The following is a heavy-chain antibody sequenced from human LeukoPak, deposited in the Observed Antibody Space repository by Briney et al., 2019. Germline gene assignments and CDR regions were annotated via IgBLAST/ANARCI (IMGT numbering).Heavy chain of an antibody. Sequence: GGALRLSCAASGFAFSNYWMSWVRQAPGKGLEWVANIKPDGSEKYYVDSVKGRFTISRDNAKNSLYLQMNSLRAEDTAVYYCARRVPSQVITDYFDYWGQGTLVTVSS. CDR3: ARRVPSQVITDYFDY. CDR2: IKPDGSEK. CDR1: GFAFSNYW. J-gene: IGHJ4*02. D-gene: IGHD1-1*01. V-gene: IGHV3-7*01.